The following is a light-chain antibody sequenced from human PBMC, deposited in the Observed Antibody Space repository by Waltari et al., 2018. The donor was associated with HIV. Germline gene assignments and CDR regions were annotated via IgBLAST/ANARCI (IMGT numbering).Light chain of an antibody. CDR3: QSYDSSLSGSV. CDR1: SSNIGARFD. J-gene: IGLJ3*02. V-gene: IGLV1-40*01. CDR2: GDN. Sequence: QSVLTQPPSVSGAPGQRVTISCTGSSSNIGARFDVHWYQQLPGTAPKLLIYGDNNRPSGVSDRFSGSKSGTSASLAITGLQAEDEADYYCQSYDSSLSGSVFGGGTKLTVL.